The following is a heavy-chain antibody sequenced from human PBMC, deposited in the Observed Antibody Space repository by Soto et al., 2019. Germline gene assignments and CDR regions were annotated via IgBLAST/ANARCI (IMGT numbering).Heavy chain of an antibody. J-gene: IGHJ6*02. CDR1: GFTFSSYW. CDR3: ARDGRWSSSWYGDYYYYGMDV. CDR2: INSDGSST. V-gene: IGHV3-74*01. D-gene: IGHD6-13*01. Sequence: GGSLRLSCAASGFTFSSYWMHWVRQAPGKGLVWVSRINSDGSSTSYADSVKGRFTIPRDNAKNTLYLQMNSLRAEDTAVYYCARDGRWSSSWYGDYYYYGMDVWGQGTTVTVSS.